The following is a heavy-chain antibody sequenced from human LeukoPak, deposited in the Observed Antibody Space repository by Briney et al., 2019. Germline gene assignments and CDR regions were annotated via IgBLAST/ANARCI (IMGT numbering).Heavy chain of an antibody. CDR2: ISSCSSSR. J-gene: IGHJ4*02. CDR3: ARVDSGDHIFYFFDY. Sequence: PGGSLRLSCAASGFTFNMYSMNWVRQAPGKELEWVSCISSCSSSRYYADSLEGRFTISRDNAKNLLYLQMNNLRVDDTAVYFCARVDSGDHIFYFFDYWGQGALVTVSS. D-gene: IGHD4-17*01. V-gene: IGHV3-21*06. CDR1: GFTFNMYS.